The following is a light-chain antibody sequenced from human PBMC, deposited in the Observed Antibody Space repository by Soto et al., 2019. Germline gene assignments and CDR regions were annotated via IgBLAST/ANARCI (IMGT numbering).Light chain of an antibody. V-gene: IGKV1-5*01. CDR2: DAS. J-gene: IGKJ4*01. CDR3: HHYKSSSSLS. CDR1: QSISTW. Sequence: DIQMTQSPSTLSASVGDRVTITCRASQSISTWLAWYQQKPGKAPNLLIYDASSLESGVPSRFSGSGSGTEFTLTISSLQPDDFATDFCHHYKSSSSLSFGGGTKVESK.